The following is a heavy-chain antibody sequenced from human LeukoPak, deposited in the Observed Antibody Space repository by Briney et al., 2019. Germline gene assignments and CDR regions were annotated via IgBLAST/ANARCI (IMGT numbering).Heavy chain of an antibody. CDR3: ARAVGVVDCNTYSCEPYYFDY. Sequence: GGSLRLSCAASGFGIGASFINWVRQAPGKGLEWVSLLSRGESAFYADSVKGRFTLSRDSSNNTVFLHMNSLRAEDTAVYFCARAVGVVDCNTYSCEPYYFDYWGQGALVTVSS. CDR2: LSRGESA. D-gene: IGHD2/OR15-2a*01. V-gene: IGHV3-66*01. J-gene: IGHJ4*02. CDR1: GFGIGASF.